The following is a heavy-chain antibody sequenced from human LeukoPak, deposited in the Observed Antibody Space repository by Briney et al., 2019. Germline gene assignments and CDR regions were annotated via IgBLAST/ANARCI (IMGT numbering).Heavy chain of an antibody. CDR3: ARGGDHYDSSGHSMDV. CDR2: MYIRGST. CDR1: GGSISSYY. J-gene: IGHJ6*03. Sequence: AETLSLTCTVSGGSISSYYWNWIRQPAGKGLEWIGRMYIRGSTDYNPSLKSRVTMSRDMSKNQFSLKMRSVTAADTAVYYCARGGDHYDSSGHSMDVWGKGTTVTVSS. V-gene: IGHV4-4*07. D-gene: IGHD3-22*01.